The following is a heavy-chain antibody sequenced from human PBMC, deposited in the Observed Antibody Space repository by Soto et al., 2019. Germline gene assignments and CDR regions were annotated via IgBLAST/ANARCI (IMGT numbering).Heavy chain of an antibody. CDR2: IYYSGST. J-gene: IGHJ4*02. D-gene: IGHD7-27*01. V-gene: IGHV4-31*03. CDR1: GGSISSGGYY. Sequence: PSETLSLTCTVSGGSISSGGYYWSWIRQFPGKGLEWIGYIYYSGSTYYNPSLKSRVTMSVDTSKNQFSLKLSSVTAADTAVYYCARDRSNWAFDYWGQGTLVTVSS. CDR3: ARDRSNWAFDY.